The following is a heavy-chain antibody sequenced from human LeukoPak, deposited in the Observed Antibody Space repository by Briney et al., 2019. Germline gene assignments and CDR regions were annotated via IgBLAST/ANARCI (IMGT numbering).Heavy chain of an antibody. CDR3: ARDPESSSFDL. J-gene: IGHJ4*02. D-gene: IGHD6-13*01. CDR2: IDQGGSVR. Sequence: GGSLRLSCAASGFSFSTYWMSWVRQTPEKGLEFVANIDQGGSVRNYMDSLKGRCTISRGNAKKSLYLEINSLRADDTAVYYCARDPESSSFDLWGRGALVTVSS. V-gene: IGHV3-7*01. CDR1: GFSFSTYW.